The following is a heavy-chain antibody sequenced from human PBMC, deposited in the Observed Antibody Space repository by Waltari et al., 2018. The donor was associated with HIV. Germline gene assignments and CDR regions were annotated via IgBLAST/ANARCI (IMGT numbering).Heavy chain of an antibody. CDR2: IYHDGST. D-gene: IGHD6-19*01. Sequence: QMQLQESGPGLVKPSEPLSLTCPVSGGSITSSSNFWGWIRQPPEKGLEWIGSIYHDGSTHYDSTLKDSSLKRRVTISLDTSKNLFSLELTSVTATDTAIYYCASSYTYSVWGAFDTWGQGTMVTVSS. CDR1: GGSITSSSNF. V-gene: IGHV4-39*02. J-gene: IGHJ3*02. CDR3: ASSYTYSVWGAFDT.